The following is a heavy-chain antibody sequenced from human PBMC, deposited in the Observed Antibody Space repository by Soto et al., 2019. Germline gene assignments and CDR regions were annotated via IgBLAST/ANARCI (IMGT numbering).Heavy chain of an antibody. J-gene: IGHJ3*02. Sequence: QVQLVQSGAEVTKPGASVKVSCKASGYTFTSYDVNWARQATGQGLAWMGWMNANSGKPGFAQKSQGRVTMTRNTPISPAYMQVGSLRSEGTAVYHCARGMLVPLDGFDILGQGTMVTVSS. CDR2: MNANSGKP. CDR1: GYTFTSYD. V-gene: IGHV1-8*01. D-gene: IGHD2-2*01. CDR3: ARGMLVPLDGFDI.